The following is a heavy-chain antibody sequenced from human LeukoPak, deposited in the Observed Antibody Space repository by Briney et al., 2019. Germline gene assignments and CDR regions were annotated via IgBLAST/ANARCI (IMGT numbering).Heavy chain of an antibody. CDR1: GFTFDDYA. D-gene: IGHD6-6*01. CDR2: ISWNSGSI. V-gene: IGHV3-9*01. Sequence: GRSLRLSCAASGFTFDDYAMHWVRQAPGKGLEWVSGISWNSGSIGYADSVKGRFTISRDNAKNSLYLQMNSLRAEDTALYYCAKDMGYSSSSGYYGMDVRGQGTTVTVSS. J-gene: IGHJ6*02. CDR3: AKDMGYSSSSGYYGMDV.